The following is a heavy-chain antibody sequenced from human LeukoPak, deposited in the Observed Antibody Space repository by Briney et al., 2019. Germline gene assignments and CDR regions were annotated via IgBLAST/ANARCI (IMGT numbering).Heavy chain of an antibody. D-gene: IGHD6-13*01. J-gene: IGHJ3*02. CDR3: ASTWQQLVLHGAFDI. CDR2: INHSGST. Sequence: SETLSLTCAVYGGSFSGYYWSWIRQPPGKGLEWIGEINHSGSTNYNPSLKSRVTISVDTSKNQFSLKLSSVTAADTAVYYCASTWQQLVLHGAFDIWGQGTMVTVSS. V-gene: IGHV4-34*01. CDR1: GGSFSGYY.